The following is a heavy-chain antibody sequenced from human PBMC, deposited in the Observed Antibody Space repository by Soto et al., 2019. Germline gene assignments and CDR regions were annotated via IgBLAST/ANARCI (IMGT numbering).Heavy chain of an antibody. V-gene: IGHV3-48*03. Sequence: GGSLRLSCAASGFTFSTFEMNWVRQAPGKGLEWVSYISGTGTNIFYADSVKGRFTISRDNAKNSLYLQMNSLRVEDTAVYFCARDPGASWFDAWGQGTPVTVSS. J-gene: IGHJ5*02. CDR3: ARDPGASWFDA. CDR1: GFTFSTFE. CDR2: ISGTGTNI.